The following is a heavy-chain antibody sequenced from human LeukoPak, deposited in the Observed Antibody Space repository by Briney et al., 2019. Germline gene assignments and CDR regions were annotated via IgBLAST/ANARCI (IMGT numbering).Heavy chain of an antibody. CDR3: AIHPDSSGYGLQH. J-gene: IGHJ1*01. V-gene: IGHV4-61*01. Sequence: PSETLSLTCTVSGGSVRSGSYYYSWIRQPPGRGLEWIGYIYYSGSTTYNPSLKSRVTISVDTSKNQFSLKLSSVTAADTAVYYCAIHPDSSGYGLQHWGQGTLVTVSS. CDR2: IYYSGST. CDR1: GGSVRSGSYY. D-gene: IGHD3-22*01.